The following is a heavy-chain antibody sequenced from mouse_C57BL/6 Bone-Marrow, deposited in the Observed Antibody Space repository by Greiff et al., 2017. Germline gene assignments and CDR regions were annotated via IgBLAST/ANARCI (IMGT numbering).Heavy chain of an antibody. D-gene: IGHD4-1*01. J-gene: IGHJ1*03. Sequence: EVMLVESGGGLVQPGGSLKLSCAASGFTFSDYGMAWVRQAPRKGPEWVAFISNLAYSIYYADTVTGRFTISRENAKNTLYLEMSSLRSEDTAMYYCARGKTGNWYFDVWGTGTTVTVSS. CDR3: ARGKTGNWYFDV. V-gene: IGHV5-15*04. CDR2: ISNLAYSI. CDR1: GFTFSDYG.